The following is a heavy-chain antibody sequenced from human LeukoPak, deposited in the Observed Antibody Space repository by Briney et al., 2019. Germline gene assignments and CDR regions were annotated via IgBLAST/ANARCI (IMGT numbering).Heavy chain of an antibody. J-gene: IGHJ4*02. CDR1: GFTFSSYG. CDR2: IRYDGSNK. Sequence: GGSLRLSCAASGFTFSSYGMYWVRQAPGKGLEWVAFIRYDGSNKYYADSAKGRFTISRDNSKNTLYLQMNSLRAEDTAVYYCAKGLYSGSYSSGYWGQGTLVTVSS. V-gene: IGHV3-30*02. D-gene: IGHD1-26*01. CDR3: AKGLYSGSYSSGY.